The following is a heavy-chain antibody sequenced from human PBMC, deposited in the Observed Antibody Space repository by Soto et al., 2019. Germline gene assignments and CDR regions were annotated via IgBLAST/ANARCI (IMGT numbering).Heavy chain of an antibody. D-gene: IGHD2-15*01. J-gene: IGHJ4*02. Sequence: QVQLVESGGGVVQPGRSLRLSCVASGFTFSNNGIHWVRQAPGKGLEWVAVVSSDGSKKYYADSVKGRFTISRDNSKNTLYRQMNSLRAADTAVYYCAMDLYGGRSRFDYWGQGTLVTVSS. CDR1: GFTFSNNG. V-gene: IGHV3-30*03. CDR3: AMDLYGGRSRFDY. CDR2: VSSDGSKK.